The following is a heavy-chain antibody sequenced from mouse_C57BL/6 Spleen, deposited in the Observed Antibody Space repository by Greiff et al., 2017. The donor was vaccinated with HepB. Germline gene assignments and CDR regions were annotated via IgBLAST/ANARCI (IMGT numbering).Heavy chain of an antibody. Sequence: EVKLMESGGGLVQPGGSLKLSCAASGFTFSDYYMYWVRQTPEKRLEWVAYISNGGGSTYYPDTVKGRFTISRDNAKNTLYLQMSRLKSEDTAMYYCATPPYYYGSSHLFAYWGQGTLVTVSA. D-gene: IGHD1-1*01. CDR3: ATPPYYYGSSHLFAY. J-gene: IGHJ3*01. V-gene: IGHV5-12*01. CDR2: ISNGGGST. CDR1: GFTFSDYY.